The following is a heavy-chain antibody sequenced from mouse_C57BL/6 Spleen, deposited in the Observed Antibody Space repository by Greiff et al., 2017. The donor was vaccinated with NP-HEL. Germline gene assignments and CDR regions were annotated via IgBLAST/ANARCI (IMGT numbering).Heavy chain of an antibody. CDR3: ARGGYYCGSAYNFDY. D-gene: IGHD1-1*01. J-gene: IGHJ2*01. Sequence: VQLQQSGAELARPGASVKLSCKASGYTFTSYGISWVKQRTGQGLEWIGEIYPRSGNTYYNEKFKGKATLTADKSSSTAYMELRSLTSEDSAVYVCARGGYYCGSAYNFDYWGQGTTLTVSS. V-gene: IGHV1-81*01. CDR1: GYTFTSYG. CDR2: IYPRSGNT.